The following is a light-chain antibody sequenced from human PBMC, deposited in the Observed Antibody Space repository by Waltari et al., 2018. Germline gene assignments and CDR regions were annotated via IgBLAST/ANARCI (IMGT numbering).Light chain of an antibody. V-gene: IGKV1-39*01. CDR3: QESYSSVFT. J-gene: IGKJ4*01. CDR2: GAS. CDR1: QRISNY. Sequence: DTQMTQSPSSLSASVGDRVTITCQASQRISNYLNWYQQKPGKAPKLVIYGASSLESGVPSRFSGSGSGTDFTLTITSLQPEDSATYYCQESYSSVFTFGGGTKVEIK.